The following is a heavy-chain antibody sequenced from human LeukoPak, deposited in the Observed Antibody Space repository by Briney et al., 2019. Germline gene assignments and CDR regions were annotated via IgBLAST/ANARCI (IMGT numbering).Heavy chain of an antibody. CDR3: AQDRCTGGSCYDPYNWFDP. D-gene: IGHD2-15*01. CDR1: GFTFSSYW. CDR2: ISNSGATT. Sequence: GGSLRLSCAASGFTFSSYWMSWVRQAPGKGLEWVSVISNSGATTDYADSVKGRFTISRDNSKNTLYLQMNSLRAEDTAVYYCAQDRCTGGSCYDPYNWFDPWGQGALVTVSS. V-gene: IGHV3-23*01. J-gene: IGHJ5*02.